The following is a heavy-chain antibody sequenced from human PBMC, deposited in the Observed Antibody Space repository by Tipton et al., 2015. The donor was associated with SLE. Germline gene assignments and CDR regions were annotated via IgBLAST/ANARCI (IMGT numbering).Heavy chain of an antibody. CDR3: ARAVTTGLYWYFDL. CDR1: AYTFITYS. J-gene: IGHJ2*01. V-gene: IGHV1-18*01. D-gene: IGHD4-17*01. Sequence: QLVQSGPEVKNPGASVKVSCKASAYTFITYSISWVRQAPGQGLEWMGWISTYNGNTNYAQKLQGRVTMTTDTSTSTAYMELRSLRSDDTAVYYCARAVTTGLYWYFDLWGRGTLVTVSS. CDR2: ISTYNGNT.